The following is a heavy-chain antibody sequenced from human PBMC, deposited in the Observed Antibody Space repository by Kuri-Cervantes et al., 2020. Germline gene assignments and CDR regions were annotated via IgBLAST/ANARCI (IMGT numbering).Heavy chain of an antibody. V-gene: IGHV4-31*11. D-gene: IGHD3-10*01. CDR3: ARSSGVIQYYGMDV. CDR1: GGSFSGYY. CDR2: IYYSGST. J-gene: IGHJ6*02. Sequence: SETLSLTCAVYGGSFSGYYWSWIRQHPGKGLEWIGYIYYSGSTYYNPSLKSRVTISVDTSKNQFSLKLSSVTAADTAVYYCARSSGVIQYYGMDVWGQGTTVTVSS.